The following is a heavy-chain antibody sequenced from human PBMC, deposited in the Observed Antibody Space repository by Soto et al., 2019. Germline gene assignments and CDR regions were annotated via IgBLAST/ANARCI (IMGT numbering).Heavy chain of an antibody. D-gene: IGHD7-27*01. CDR2: INPNSGGT. V-gene: IGHV1-2*04. J-gene: IGHJ4*02. CDR3: ARAFPKNWGSIDY. CDR1: GYTFTGYY. Sequence: ASVKVSCKASGYTFTGYYMHWVRQAPGQGLEWMGWINPNSGGTNYAQKFQGWVTMTRDTSISTAYMELSRLRSDDTAVYYCARAFPKNWGSIDYWGQGTLVTVSS.